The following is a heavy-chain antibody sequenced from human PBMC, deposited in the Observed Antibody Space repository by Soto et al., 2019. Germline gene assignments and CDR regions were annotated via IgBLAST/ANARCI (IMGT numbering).Heavy chain of an antibody. D-gene: IGHD1-1*01. CDR2: IWYDGSNK. CDR1: GFTFSQYG. Sequence: PGGSLRLSCAASGFTFSQYGMHWVRQAPGKGLERVAVIWYDGSNKYYGDSVKGRFTISRDNSKNTVYLQMNSLRAEDTAVYYCARINLPTNVPGILSLDYWGQGTLVTVSS. V-gene: IGHV3-33*01. J-gene: IGHJ4*02. CDR3: ARINLPTNVPGILSLDY.